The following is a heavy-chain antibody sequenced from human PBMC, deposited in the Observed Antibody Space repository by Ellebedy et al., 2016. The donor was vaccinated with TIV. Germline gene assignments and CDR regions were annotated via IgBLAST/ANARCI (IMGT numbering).Heavy chain of an antibody. CDR3: ARAGRYYESSGYYRYFEY. CDR2: SYFSGST. V-gene: IGHV4-61*01. Sequence: MPSETLSLTCTVSGASVSSGSFYRSWIRQPPGMGLEWIGYSYFSGSTNYNPSLKSRVTISVDTSKNQFSLRLTSVTAADTAVYYCARAGRYYESSGYYRYFEYWGQGSLVTVSS. CDR1: GASVSSGSFY. D-gene: IGHD3-22*01. J-gene: IGHJ4*02.